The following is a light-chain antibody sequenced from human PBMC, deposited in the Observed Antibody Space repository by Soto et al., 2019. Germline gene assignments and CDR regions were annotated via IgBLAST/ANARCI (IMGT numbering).Light chain of an antibody. Sequence: EIVMTQSPGTLSLSPGERATLSCRASQSVSSNYLAWFQQKPGQAPRLLIYGASSGASGIPDRFSGSGSGTDFTLTISRLEPEDFAVYYCQQYGSTPFTFGGGTKVEIK. CDR1: QSVSSNY. V-gene: IGKV3-20*01. CDR3: QQYGSTPFT. CDR2: GAS. J-gene: IGKJ4*01.